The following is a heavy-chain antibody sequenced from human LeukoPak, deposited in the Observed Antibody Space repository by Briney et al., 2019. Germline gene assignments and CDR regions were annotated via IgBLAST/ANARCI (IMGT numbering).Heavy chain of an antibody. V-gene: IGHV3-30*03. D-gene: IGHD1-26*01. Sequence: GKSLRLSCVVSGFTLSSHGMHRVRQAPGKGLEWVAVISYDGGKKSYADSVKGRFTISRDNSKNTLYLQMDSLRVEDTAIYYCARDRAWDYLDSWDQGPLVTVSS. CDR1: GFTLSSHG. CDR3: ARDRAWDYLDS. CDR2: ISYDGGKK. J-gene: IGHJ4*02.